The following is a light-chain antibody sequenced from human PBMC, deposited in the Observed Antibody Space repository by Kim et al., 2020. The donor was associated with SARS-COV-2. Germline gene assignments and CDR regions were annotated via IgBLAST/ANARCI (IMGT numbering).Light chain of an antibody. CDR1: QSSGSR. J-gene: IGKJ1*01. CDR3: QDYSTYAKT. V-gene: IGKV1-5*03. CDR2: KAS. Sequence: AVVGDSVTITCRASQSSGSRLAWQQQKPGKAPKVVISKASNVESGVPTRCSGSGSGTEFTLTISSLQPDDFATYYCQDYSTYAKTFGQGTKVDIK.